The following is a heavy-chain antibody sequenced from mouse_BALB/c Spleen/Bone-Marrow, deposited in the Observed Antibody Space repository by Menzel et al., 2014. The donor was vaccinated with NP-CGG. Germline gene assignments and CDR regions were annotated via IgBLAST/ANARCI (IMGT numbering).Heavy chain of an antibody. V-gene: IGHV14-3*02. Sequence: VQLQQSGAELVKPGASVKLSWTASGFNIKDTYMHWVKQRPEQGLEWIGRIDPANGNTKYDPKFQGKATITADTSSNTAYLQLSSLTSEDTAVYYCAKYYYGNSLFAYWGQGTLVTVSA. CDR2: IDPANGNT. J-gene: IGHJ3*01. CDR3: AKYYYGNSLFAY. CDR1: GFNIKDTY. D-gene: IGHD1-1*01.